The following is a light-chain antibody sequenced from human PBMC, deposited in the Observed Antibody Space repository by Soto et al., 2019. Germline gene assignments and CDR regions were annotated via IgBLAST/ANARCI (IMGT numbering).Light chain of an antibody. Sequence: EIVLTQSPATLSLSPGERATLSCRASQSVSSYLAWYQQKPGQAPRLLIYDASNRATGIPARFSGSGSGTEFTLTISSLEPEDFAVYYCQQRSHWPPRLTFGGGTKVEIK. J-gene: IGKJ4*01. CDR2: DAS. CDR3: QQRSHWPPRLT. CDR1: QSVSSY. V-gene: IGKV3-11*01.